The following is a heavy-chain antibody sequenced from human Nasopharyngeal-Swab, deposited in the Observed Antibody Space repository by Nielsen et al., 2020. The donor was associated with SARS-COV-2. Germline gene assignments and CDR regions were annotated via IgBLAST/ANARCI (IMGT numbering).Heavy chain of an antibody. J-gene: IGHJ6*02. V-gene: IGHV3-7*03. CDR3: ARGVLHNLYYYYGMDV. CDR2: IKQDGSEK. Sequence: RQPQGKGQEWVANIKQDGSEKYYVDSVKGRFTISRDNAKNSLYLQMNSLRAEDTAVYYCARGVLHNLYYYYGMDVWGQGTTVTVSS. D-gene: IGHD1-1*01.